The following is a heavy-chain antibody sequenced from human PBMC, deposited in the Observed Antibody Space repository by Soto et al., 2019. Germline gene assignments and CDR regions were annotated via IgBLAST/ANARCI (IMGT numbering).Heavy chain of an antibody. CDR3: VSDGTATYTGFDY. CDR1: GFFSSNYC. D-gene: IGHD3-16*01. V-gene: IGHV1-46*03. Sequence: ASVKVSCKAFGFFSSNYCMYWVRQAPGQGLEWMGGITPSGDDITYAQNFQGRITMSRDTSTDSLYLELSGLRSEDTAVYYCVSDGTATYTGFDYWGQGTLVTVSS. CDR2: ITPSGDDI. J-gene: IGHJ4*02.